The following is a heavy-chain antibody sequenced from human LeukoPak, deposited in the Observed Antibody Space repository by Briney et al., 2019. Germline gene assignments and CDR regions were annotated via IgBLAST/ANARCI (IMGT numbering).Heavy chain of an antibody. CDR1: GFTVSSNY. V-gene: IGHV3-15*01. D-gene: IGHD2-2*01. CDR2: IKSKTDGGTT. J-gene: IGHJ6*03. Sequence: GGSLRLSCAASGFTVSSNYMTWVRQAPGKGLEWVGRIKSKTDGGTTDYAAPVKGRFTISRDDSKNTLYLQMNSLKTEDTAVYYCTTQVVPPAMVYMDVWGKGTTVTVSS. CDR3: TTQVVPPAMVYMDV.